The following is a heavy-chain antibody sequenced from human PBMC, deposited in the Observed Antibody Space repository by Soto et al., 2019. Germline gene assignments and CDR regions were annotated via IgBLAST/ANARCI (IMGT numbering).Heavy chain of an antibody. V-gene: IGHV3-33*01. CDR1: GFTFNNYG. J-gene: IGHJ4*02. Sequence: QVQLVESGGGVVQPERSLRLSCAASGFTFNNYGMHWVRQAPGKGLEWVAVIWYDGSNNYYADYVKGRFTISRDNSQNTLYLQMNRLRAEDTAVYYCAIEYSYDYGGGYYFDYWGQGTLVTVSS. CDR3: AIEYSYDYGGGYYFDY. CDR2: IWYDGSNN. D-gene: IGHD5-18*01.